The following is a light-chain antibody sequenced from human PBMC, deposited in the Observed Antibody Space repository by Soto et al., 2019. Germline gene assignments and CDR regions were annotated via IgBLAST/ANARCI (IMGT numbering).Light chain of an antibody. V-gene: IGKV1-39*01. CDR1: QTISTY. CDR2: DAS. CDR3: QQSDSTPYT. Sequence: DIQMTQSPSSLSASVGDRATITCRASQTISTYLNWYQQKPGKAPRLLIYDASSLLSGVPSRFSGSGSGTDFTLTIASLQPEDFSTYYCQQSDSTPYTFGQGTKVDI. J-gene: IGKJ2*01.